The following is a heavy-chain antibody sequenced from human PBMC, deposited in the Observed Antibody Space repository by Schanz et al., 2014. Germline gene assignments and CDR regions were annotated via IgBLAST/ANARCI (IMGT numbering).Heavy chain of an antibody. J-gene: IGHJ3*01. CDR3: ARETTIITGGAFDV. CDR2: INPSVGNT. CDR1: GYTFTSYY. D-gene: IGHD3-9*01. Sequence: QVQLVQSGAEVKKPGASVKVSCEASGYTFTSYYIHWFRQAPGQGLEWMGLINPSVGNTNYAQKFRGRVTMTTDTSTTTVYMELRGLRSDDTAVYYCARETTIITGGAFDVWGQGTMVTVSS. V-gene: IGHV1-46*01.